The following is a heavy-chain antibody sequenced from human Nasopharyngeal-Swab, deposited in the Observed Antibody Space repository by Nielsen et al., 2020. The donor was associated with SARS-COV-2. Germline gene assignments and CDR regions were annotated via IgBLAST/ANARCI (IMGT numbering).Heavy chain of an antibody. CDR2: ISYDGSNK. CDR3: ASAYGGSYWYFDL. CDR1: GFTFSSYA. V-gene: IGHV3-30-3*01. D-gene: IGHD4-23*01. J-gene: IGHJ2*01. Sequence: GESLKISCAASGFTFSSYAMHWVRQAPGKGLEWVAVISYDGSNKYYADSVKGRFNISRDNSKNTLYLQMNSLRAEDTAVYYCASAYGGSYWYFDLWGRGTLVTVSS.